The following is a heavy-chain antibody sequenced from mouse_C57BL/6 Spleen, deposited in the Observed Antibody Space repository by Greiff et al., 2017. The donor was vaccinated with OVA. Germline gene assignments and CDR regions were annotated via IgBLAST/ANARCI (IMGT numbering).Heavy chain of an antibody. CDR1: GFTFSDYG. D-gene: IGHD1-1*01. J-gene: IGHJ2*01. Sequence: EVKLMESGGGLVKPGGSLKLSCAASGFTFSDYGMHWVRQAPEKGLEWVAYISSGSSSIYYADTVKGRFTISRDNAKNTLFLQMTSLRSEDTAMYYCARGPITAVVDCDYWGQGTTLTVSS. CDR3: ARGPITAVVDCDY. V-gene: IGHV5-17*01. CDR2: ISSGSSSI.